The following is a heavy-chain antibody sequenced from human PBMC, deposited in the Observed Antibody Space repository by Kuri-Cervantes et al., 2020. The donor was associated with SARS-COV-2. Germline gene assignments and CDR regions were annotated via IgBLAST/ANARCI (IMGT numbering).Heavy chain of an antibody. D-gene: IGHD2-21*01. J-gene: IGHJ4*02. CDR3: ARELLLDY. CDR2: INWNGGSA. V-gene: IGHV3-20*04. Sequence: GESLKISCAASGFTFSSYWMSWVRQAPGKGLEWVSGINWNGGSAGYADSVKGRFTISRDNAKNSLYLQMNSLRAEDTTVYYCARELLLDYWGQGTLVTVSS. CDR1: GFTFSSYW.